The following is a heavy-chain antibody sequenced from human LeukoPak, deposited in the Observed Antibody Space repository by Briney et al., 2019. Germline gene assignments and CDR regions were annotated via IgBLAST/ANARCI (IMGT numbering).Heavy chain of an antibody. Sequence: PGGSLRLSCEVSGYTFSSYRMNWVRQAPGKGLEWVGFIRSKAYGGTTKNAASVKGRFTISRDDSRSIAYLQMNSLKTEDTAVYYCTRRYNYDSSGYYYVRDAFDIWGQGTMVTVSS. J-gene: IGHJ3*02. CDR3: TRRYNYDSSGYYYVRDAFDI. D-gene: IGHD3-22*01. CDR1: GYTFSSYR. CDR2: IRSKAYGGTT. V-gene: IGHV3-49*04.